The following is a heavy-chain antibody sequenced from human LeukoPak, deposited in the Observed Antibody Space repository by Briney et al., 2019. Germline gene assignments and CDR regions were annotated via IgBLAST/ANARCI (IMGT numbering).Heavy chain of an antibody. CDR3: AKDRALDGYTFDAFDI. Sequence: PGGSLRLSCAASGFLFSDYYMSWIRQAPGKGLEWVSYISSAGITIYYADSVKGRFTISRDNAKNSLYLQMNSLRAEDTAVYYCAKDRALDGYTFDAFDIWGQGTMVTVSS. D-gene: IGHD5-24*01. V-gene: IGHV3-11*04. CDR2: ISSAGITI. CDR1: GFLFSDYY. J-gene: IGHJ3*02.